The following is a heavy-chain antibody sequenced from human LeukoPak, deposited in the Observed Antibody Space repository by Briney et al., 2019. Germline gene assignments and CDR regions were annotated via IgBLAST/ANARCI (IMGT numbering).Heavy chain of an antibody. D-gene: IGHD1-26*01. Sequence: GGSLRLSCAASGFTFSSYSMNWVRQAPGKGLEWVSYISSSSSTIYYADSVKGRFTISRDNAKNSLYLQMNSLRAEDTAVYYCARDRGVVGATADYYYYGMDVWGQGTTVTVSS. CDR2: ISSSSSTI. J-gene: IGHJ6*02. CDR1: GFTFSSYS. V-gene: IGHV3-48*01. CDR3: ARDRGVVGATADYYYYGMDV.